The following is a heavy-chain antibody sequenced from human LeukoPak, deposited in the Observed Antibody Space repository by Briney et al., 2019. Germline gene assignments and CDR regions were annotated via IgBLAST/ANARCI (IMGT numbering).Heavy chain of an antibody. D-gene: IGHD2-2*01. Sequence: GESLKISCKGSGYHFASYWITWVRQMPGKGLQWMGRIDPSDSYTNYSPSFQGHVTISADKSISTAYLQWSSLKASDTAMYYCASERYCSSTSCYFDYWGQGTLVTVSS. CDR2: IDPSDSYT. J-gene: IGHJ4*02. CDR3: ASERYCSSTSCYFDY. V-gene: IGHV5-10-1*01. CDR1: GYHFASYW.